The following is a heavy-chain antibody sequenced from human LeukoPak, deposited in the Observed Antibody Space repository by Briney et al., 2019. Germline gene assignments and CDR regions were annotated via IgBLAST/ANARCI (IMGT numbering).Heavy chain of an antibody. CDR2: IFYSGST. CDR1: VVSIRSSSYY. V-gene: IGHV4-39*01. D-gene: IGHD6-13*01. CDR3: ARHRVAAADDGFEI. Sequence: SETLSLTCTVSVVSIRSSSYYWGWIRQPPGKGLEWIGTIFYSGSTYYNPSLNSRVTISVATSKTLFFLYLTSVTAADTAIYYCARHRVAAADDGFEIWGQGTMVTVSS. J-gene: IGHJ3*02.